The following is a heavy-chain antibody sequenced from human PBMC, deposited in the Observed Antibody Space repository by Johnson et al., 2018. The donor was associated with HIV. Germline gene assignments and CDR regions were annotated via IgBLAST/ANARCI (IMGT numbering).Heavy chain of an antibody. Sequence: VQLVESGGGVVRPGGSLRLSCAASGFTFDDYGLSWVRQAPGKGLEWVSGISGSGISTHYADSVKGQFTISRDNSKNTLYLQMNSLRAEDTAVYYCAKDPKGRGWVWAFDIWGQGTMVTVSS. CDR1: GFTFDDYG. V-gene: IGHV3-23*04. D-gene: IGHD6-19*01. CDR2: ISGSGIST. CDR3: AKDPKGRGWVWAFDI. J-gene: IGHJ3*02.